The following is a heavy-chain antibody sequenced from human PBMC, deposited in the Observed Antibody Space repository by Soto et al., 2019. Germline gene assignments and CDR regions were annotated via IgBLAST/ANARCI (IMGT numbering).Heavy chain of an antibody. J-gene: IGHJ4*02. CDR1: GYTFTSYG. CDR2: ISAYNGNT. CDR3: ARDRFMTAYAISLKQLAH. D-gene: IGHD2-8*01. V-gene: IGHV1-18*01. Sequence: GASVKVSCKASGYTFTSYGISWVRQAPGQGLEWMGWISAYNGNTNYAQKLQGRVTMTTDTSTSTAYMELRSLRSDDTAVYYCARDRFMTAYAISLKQLAHWGQGTLVTVSS.